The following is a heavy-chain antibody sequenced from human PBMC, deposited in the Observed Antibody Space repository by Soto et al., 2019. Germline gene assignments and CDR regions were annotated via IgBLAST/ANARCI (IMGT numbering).Heavy chain of an antibody. J-gene: IGHJ6*02. CDR1: GFTFSSYA. D-gene: IGHD3-3*01. CDR3: ARETYYDFWSGPYYGMDV. CDR2: ISYDGSNK. Sequence: QVQLVESGGGVVQPGRSLRLSCAASGFTFSSYAMHWVRQAPGKGLEWLAVISYDGSNKYYADSVKGRFTISRDNSKNTLYLQMTSLRAEDTAVYYCARETYYDFWSGPYYGMDVWGQGTTVTVSS. V-gene: IGHV3-30-3*01.